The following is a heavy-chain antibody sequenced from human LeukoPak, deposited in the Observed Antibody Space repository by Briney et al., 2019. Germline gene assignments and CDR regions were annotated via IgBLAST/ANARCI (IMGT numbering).Heavy chain of an antibody. D-gene: IGHD3-10*01. CDR3: ARDRELGDYYGSGSYYNAIYYYYYYGMDV. V-gene: IGHV3-11*01. CDR1: GFTFSDYY. Sequence: GGSLRPSCAASGFTFSDYYMSWIRQAPGKGLEWVSYISSSGSTIYYADSVKGRFTISRDNAKNSLYLQMNSLRAEDTAVYYCARDRELGDYYGSGSYYNAIYYYYYYGMDVWGQGTTVTVSS. CDR2: ISSSGSTI. J-gene: IGHJ6*02.